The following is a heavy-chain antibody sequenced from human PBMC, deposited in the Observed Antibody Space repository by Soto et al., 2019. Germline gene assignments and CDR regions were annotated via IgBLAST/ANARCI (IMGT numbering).Heavy chain of an antibody. J-gene: IGHJ4*02. CDR3: AGGPGVARNY. CDR2: IYYSGST. CDR1: GGSISSGGYD. V-gene: IGHV4-31*03. D-gene: IGHD5-12*01. Sequence: PSGTLSLTCTVSGGSISSGGYDGSWIRQHPGKGLEWIGYIYYSGSTYYNPSLKSRVTISVDTSKNQFSLKLSSVTAADTAVYYCAGGPGVARNYWGQGTLVTVSS.